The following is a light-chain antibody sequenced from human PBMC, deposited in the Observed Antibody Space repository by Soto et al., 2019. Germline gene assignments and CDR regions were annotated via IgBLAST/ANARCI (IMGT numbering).Light chain of an antibody. CDR2: EVS. Sequence: QSALTQPASVSGSPGQSIAISCTGTSSDVGGYNYVSWYQRHPGKAPKLMIYEVSNRPSGVSNRFSGSKSGNTASLTISGLQADDEADYYCSSYTSDSTVFGGGTKLTVL. CDR3: SSYTSDSTV. CDR1: SSDVGGYNY. J-gene: IGLJ3*02. V-gene: IGLV2-14*01.